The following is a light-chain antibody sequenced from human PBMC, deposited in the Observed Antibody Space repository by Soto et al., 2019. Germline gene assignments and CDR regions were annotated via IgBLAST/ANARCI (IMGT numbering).Light chain of an antibody. J-gene: IGKJ1*01. CDR2: AAS. CDR3: QQSYSSSPT. Sequence: DVRMKQSPSSVSASVGDRVTITCRASQSISSYLNWYQQKPGKAPKLLIFAASSLQSGVPSRFSGSRSGPDFTLTISSLQPEDFATYYCQQSYSSSPTFGQGT. CDR1: QSISSY. V-gene: IGKV1-39*01.